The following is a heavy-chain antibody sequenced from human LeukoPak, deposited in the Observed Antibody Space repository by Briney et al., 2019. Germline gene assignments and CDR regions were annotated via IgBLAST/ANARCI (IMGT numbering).Heavy chain of an antibody. V-gene: IGHV3-23*01. D-gene: IGHD6-19*01. CDR2: XSXXXXXX. J-gene: IGHJ4*02. Sequence: GGSLRLSCAASGFTFSSYAMXXXXQAXXXXXXXXXXXSXXXXXXXXXDSXXXXXXXXXDNSKNTLYLQMNSLRAEDTAAYYCAKPLLXIAVAGTGVDYWGQGTLVTVSS. CDR1: GFTFSSYA. CDR3: AKPLLXIAVAGTGVDY.